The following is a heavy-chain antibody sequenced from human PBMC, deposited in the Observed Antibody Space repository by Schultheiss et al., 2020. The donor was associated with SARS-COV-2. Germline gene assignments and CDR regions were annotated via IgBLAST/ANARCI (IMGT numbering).Heavy chain of an antibody. Sequence: GGSLRLSCVGSGFTFKNHWMHWVRQAPGKGLVWVSRIRSDGSYTSYADSVKGRFTISRDNSKNTLYLQMNSLRAEDTAVYYCARDWFGDYWGQGTLVTVSS. CDR3: ARDWFGDY. D-gene: IGHD3-10*01. CDR1: GFTFKNHW. J-gene: IGHJ4*02. CDR2: IRSDGSYT. V-gene: IGHV3-74*01.